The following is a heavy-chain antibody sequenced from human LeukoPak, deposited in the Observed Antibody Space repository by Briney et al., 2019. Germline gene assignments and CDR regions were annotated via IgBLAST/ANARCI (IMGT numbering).Heavy chain of an antibody. D-gene: IGHD2-21*02. J-gene: IGHJ4*02. CDR2: ISAYNGNT. CDR1: GYTFTSYG. CDR3: ARELWAYCGGDCYSAFDY. Sequence: ASVTVSFTSSGYTFTSYGISWVRQAPGQGLEWMGWISAYNGNTNYAQKLQGRVTMTTDTSTSTAYMELRSLRSDDTAVYYCARELWAYCGGDCYSAFDYWGQGTLVTVSS. V-gene: IGHV1-18*01.